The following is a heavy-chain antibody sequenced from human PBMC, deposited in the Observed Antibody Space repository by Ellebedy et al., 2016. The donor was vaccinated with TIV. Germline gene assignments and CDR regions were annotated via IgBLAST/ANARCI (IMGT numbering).Heavy chain of an antibody. V-gene: IGHV3-9*01. CDR1: GFTFSSYS. CDR3: AKGRNVVATYIGSEFDY. CDR2: ISWNSGNI. D-gene: IGHD2-15*01. J-gene: IGHJ4*02. Sequence: PGGSLRLSCVASGFTFSSYSMNWVRQVPGKGLEWVSGISWNSGNIGYADSVKGRFTVSRDNAKNSLFLQMTSLRTEDTAFYYCAKGRNVVATYIGSEFDYWGQGTLVTVSS.